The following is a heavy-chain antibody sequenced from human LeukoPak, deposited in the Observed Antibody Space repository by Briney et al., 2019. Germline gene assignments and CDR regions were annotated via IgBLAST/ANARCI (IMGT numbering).Heavy chain of an antibody. CDR3: ARGRGMIRPTGRFDP. CDR2: ISSSCSYI. Sequence: GGSLRLSCAASGFTFSSYSMNWVRQAPGKGLEWVSSISSSCSYIYYADSVKGRFTISRDNAKNSLYLQMNSLRAEVTAVYYCARGRGMIRPTGRFDPWGQGTLVTVSS. D-gene: IGHD3-22*01. J-gene: IGHJ5*02. V-gene: IGHV3-21*01. CDR1: GFTFSSYS.